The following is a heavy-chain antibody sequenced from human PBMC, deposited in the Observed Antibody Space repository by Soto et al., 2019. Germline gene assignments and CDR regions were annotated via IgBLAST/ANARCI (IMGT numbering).Heavy chain of an antibody. CDR1: GGSVSSRSYY. J-gene: IGHJ5*02. CDR3: ASSKYDVVGGPVWSAP. CDR2: MYYGGTT. Sequence: SETLSLTCTVSGGSVSSRSYYWSWIRQPPGKGLEWIGHMYYGGTTNYQPSLKSRVTISADTSQNQFSLKLSSVTAADTAVYFCASSKYDVVGGPVWSAPWGQGTLVPVSS. D-gene: IGHD2-21*01. V-gene: IGHV4-61*01.